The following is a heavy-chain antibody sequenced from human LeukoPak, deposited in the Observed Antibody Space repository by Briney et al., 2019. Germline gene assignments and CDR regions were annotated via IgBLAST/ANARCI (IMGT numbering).Heavy chain of an antibody. CDR2: IRYDGSNK. Sequence: GGSLRLSCAASGFTFSSYGMHWVRQAPGKGLEWVAFIRYDGSNKYYADSVKGRFTISRDNSKNTLYLQMNSLRAEDTAVYYCAKDIVVVPAAVRDDYGNWFDPWGQGTLVTVSS. J-gene: IGHJ5*02. D-gene: IGHD2-2*02. CDR3: AKDIVVVPAAVRDDYGNWFDP. V-gene: IGHV3-30*02. CDR1: GFTFSSYG.